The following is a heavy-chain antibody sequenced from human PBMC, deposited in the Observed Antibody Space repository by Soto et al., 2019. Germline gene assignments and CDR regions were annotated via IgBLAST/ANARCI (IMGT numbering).Heavy chain of an antibody. CDR2: ISGSGDNT. Sequence: SXASLRLSCKASGFSFSDYAMTWVRQAPGKGLEWVSVISGSGDNTFYAASVKGRFAISRDNSKNVLYLQMNSPSADDAAVYFCAKGRAITVYGVDILFDYWGLGTLVTVSS. CDR3: AKGRAITVYGVDILFDY. CDR1: GFSFSDYA. D-gene: IGHD3-3*01. J-gene: IGHJ4*01. V-gene: IGHV3-23*01.